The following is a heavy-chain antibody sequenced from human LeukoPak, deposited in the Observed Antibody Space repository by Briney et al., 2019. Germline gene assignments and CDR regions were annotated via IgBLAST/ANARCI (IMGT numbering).Heavy chain of an antibody. CDR2: INYTGST. J-gene: IGHJ4*02. CDR3: ATGRAYSSVDY. Sequence: PSETLSHTCTVSGGSISSYYWSWIRQPPGKGLEWIGCINYTGSTNYNPSLKSRVTISVDTSKNQFSLKLSSVTAADTAVYYRATGRAYSSVDYWGQGTLVTVSS. D-gene: IGHD6-19*01. V-gene: IGHV4-59*01. CDR1: GGSISSYY.